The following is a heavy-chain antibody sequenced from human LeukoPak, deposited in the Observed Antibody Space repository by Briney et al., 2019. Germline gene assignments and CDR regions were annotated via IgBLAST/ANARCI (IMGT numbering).Heavy chain of an antibody. J-gene: IGHJ6*03. D-gene: IGHD2-15*01. CDR1: GFTFSSYA. CDR3: AKDTLVVAAIPIDYMDV. CDR2: ISGSGGST. Sequence: GGSLRLSCAASGFTFSSYAMSWVRQTPGKGLEWVSAISGSGGSTYYADSVKGRFTISRDNSKNTLYLQMNSLRAEDTAVYYCAKDTLVVAAIPIDYMDVWGKGTTVTVSS. V-gene: IGHV3-23*01.